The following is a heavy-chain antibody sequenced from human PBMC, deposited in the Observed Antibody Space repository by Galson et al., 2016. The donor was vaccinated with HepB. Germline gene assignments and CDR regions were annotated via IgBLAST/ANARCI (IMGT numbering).Heavy chain of an antibody. CDR3: AGSGDYYSFDY. Sequence: SLRLSCAASGFTVSSNYMNWVRQAPGKGLEWVSIIYVGGSTYYADSVRGRFTISRDNSKNNLYLQMNSLRAEDTAVYYCAGSGDYYSFDYWGQGTLVTVSS. D-gene: IGHD7-27*01. CDR2: IYVGGST. J-gene: IGHJ4*02. V-gene: IGHV3-53*01. CDR1: GFTVSSNY.